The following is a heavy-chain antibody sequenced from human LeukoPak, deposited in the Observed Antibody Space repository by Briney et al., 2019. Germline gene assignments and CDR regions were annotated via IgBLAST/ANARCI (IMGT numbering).Heavy chain of an antibody. D-gene: IGHD6-13*01. Sequence: GGSLRLSCAASGLTVTRNYINWVRQAPGKGLEWVSVIHSGGRTYYADSVKGRFTISRDISKNMVYLQMNSLRAEDTAVYYCARGDGGEQQLVLGYWGQGTLVTVSS. J-gene: IGHJ4*02. CDR1: GLTVTRNY. CDR2: IHSGGRT. CDR3: ARGDGGEQQLVLGY. V-gene: IGHV3-66*01.